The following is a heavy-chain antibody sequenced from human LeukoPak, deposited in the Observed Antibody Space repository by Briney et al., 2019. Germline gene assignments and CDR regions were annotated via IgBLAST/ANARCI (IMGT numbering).Heavy chain of an antibody. CDR2: VRLSGRNT. J-gene: IGHJ4*02. Sequence: GGSLRLSCAASGFTFNNFAMNWVRQAPGQGLEWVSTVRLSGRNTYCTDSVFYADSVKGRFTISRDNSKNTVYLQMTGLRADDTAVYYCAGDPDGHNGIYFDYWGQGTLVAVSS. CDR3: AGDPDGHNGIYFDY. V-gene: IGHV3-23*01. CDR1: GFTFNNFA. D-gene: IGHD5-24*01.